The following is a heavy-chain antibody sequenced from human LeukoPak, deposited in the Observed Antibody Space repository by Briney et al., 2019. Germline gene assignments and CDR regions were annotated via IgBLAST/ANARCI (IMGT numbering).Heavy chain of an antibody. J-gene: IGHJ4*01. CDR1: GFTFSGYA. D-gene: IGHD6-13*01. Sequence: PGGCLRLSCAASGFTFSGYAMSWVRLAPGEGLEWVSAITAGGDSTYYAESVKGRFTISRDNLKNMVFLQMSTLRAEDTAIYYCAKSHASIWLVYDYWGHRTL. CDR2: ITAGGDST. CDR3: AKSHASIWLVYDY. V-gene: IGHV3-23*01.